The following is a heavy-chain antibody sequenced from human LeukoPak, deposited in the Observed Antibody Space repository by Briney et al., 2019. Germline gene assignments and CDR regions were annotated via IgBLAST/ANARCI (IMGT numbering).Heavy chain of an antibody. V-gene: IGHV4-4*02. CDR2: IYHSRST. D-gene: IGHD3-22*01. J-gene: IGHJ4*02. CDR1: GGSISSGNW. CDR3: ARDRRGYKGYDSTFDY. Sequence: SETLSLTCAVSGGSISSGNWWSWVRQPPGKGLEWIGEIYHSRSTNYNPSLKSRVTISVDKSKNQFSLKLSSVTAADTAVYYCARDRRGYKGYDSTFDYWGQGTLVTVSS.